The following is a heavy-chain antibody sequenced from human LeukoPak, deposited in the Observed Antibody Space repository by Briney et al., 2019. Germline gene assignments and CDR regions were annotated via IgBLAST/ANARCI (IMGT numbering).Heavy chain of an antibody. D-gene: IGHD4-11*01. Sequence: GASVKVSCKASGYTFTSYGINWLRQAPGQGLEWMGWISPYNGNTNNAQKVQGRVTMTTDTSTSTAYMELRSLTSDDTAVYYCARDNYAGPAAGLYWGQGTLVTVSS. CDR1: GYTFTSYG. CDR2: ISPYNGNT. J-gene: IGHJ4*02. V-gene: IGHV1-18*01. CDR3: ARDNYAGPAAGLY.